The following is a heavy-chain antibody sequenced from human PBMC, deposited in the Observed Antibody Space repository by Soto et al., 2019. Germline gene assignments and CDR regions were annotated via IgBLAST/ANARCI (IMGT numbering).Heavy chain of an antibody. V-gene: IGHV1-8*02. CDR1: GYTFNDSE. J-gene: IGHJ5*02. D-gene: IGHD2-2*01. CDR3: ARIAMPARPRWYNWFDP. CDR2: MNPNSGET. Sequence: ASVKIACKTSGYTFNDSEINWVRRAPGQGLEWIGWMNPNSGETGYAQRFQGRVTMTTSSSLSTAYLELSSLTSDDTAVYYCARIAMPARPRWYNWFDPWGQGTLVTVSS.